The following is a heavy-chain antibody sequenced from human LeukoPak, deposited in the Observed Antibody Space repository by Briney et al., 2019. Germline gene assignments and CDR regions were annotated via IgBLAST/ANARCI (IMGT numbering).Heavy chain of an antibody. CDR1: GYTFTSYG. CDR2: ISGYNGNT. V-gene: IGHV1-18*04. J-gene: IGHJ4*02. Sequence: ASVKVSCKASGYTFTSYGISWVRQAPGQGPEWMGWISGYNGNTNYAQKVQGRVNMTTDISTSTAYMELRSLRFDDTAVYYCARAPRGYSYGYLDFWGQGSLVTVSS. CDR3: ARAPRGYSYGYLDF. D-gene: IGHD5-18*01.